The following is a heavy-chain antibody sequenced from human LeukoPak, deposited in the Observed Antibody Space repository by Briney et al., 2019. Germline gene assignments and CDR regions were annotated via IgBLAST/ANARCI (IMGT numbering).Heavy chain of an antibody. Sequence: PGRSLRLSCAASGFTFSSYAMSWVRQAPGKGLEWVSAISGSGGSTYYADSVKGRFTISRDNSKNTLYLQMNSLRAEDTAVYYCAKDRGYSYGAFDYWGQGTLVTVSS. CDR3: AKDRGYSYGAFDY. CDR1: GFTFSSYA. D-gene: IGHD5-18*01. CDR2: ISGSGGST. J-gene: IGHJ4*02. V-gene: IGHV3-23*01.